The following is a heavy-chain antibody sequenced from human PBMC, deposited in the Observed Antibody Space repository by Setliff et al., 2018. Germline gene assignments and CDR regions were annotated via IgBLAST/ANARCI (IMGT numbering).Heavy chain of an antibody. CDR3: ARDASFGFDV. D-gene: IGHD2-2*01. J-gene: IGHJ6*02. V-gene: IGHV4-59*01. Sequence: SETLSLTCSVSGDSINHFFWTWVRLSPGKGLEWIGYIYYSGGATYNPSLRGWASIAIGASKAHFSLDLRTVTTADTAVYYCARDASFGFDVWGPGITVTVSS. CDR2: IYYSGGA. CDR1: GDSINHFF.